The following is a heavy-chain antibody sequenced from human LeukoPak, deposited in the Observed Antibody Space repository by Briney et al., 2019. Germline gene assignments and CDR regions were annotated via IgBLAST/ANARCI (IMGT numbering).Heavy chain of an antibody. CDR1: GFTFNKYR. J-gene: IGHJ4*02. V-gene: IGHV3-74*01. Sequence: GGSLRLSCAASGFTFNKYRMHWVRHAPGTGLMWVFRVNSDGSETSYADSVKGRFTISRDNAKNTLHLQMNSLRAEDTAVYYCARGRGTSSYFEYWGQGILVTVSS. D-gene: IGHD2-2*01. CDR3: ARGRGTSSYFEY. CDR2: VNSDGSET.